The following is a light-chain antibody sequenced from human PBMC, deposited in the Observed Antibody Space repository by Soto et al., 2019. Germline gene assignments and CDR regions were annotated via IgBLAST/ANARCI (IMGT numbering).Light chain of an antibody. CDR1: QSVGST. J-gene: IGKJ2*01. CDR2: GSS. CDR3: QQYSNWPPYP. V-gene: IGKV3-15*01. Sequence: DIVMTQSPGSLSASPGESVTLSCRASQSVGSTLAWYQHQPGQAPRVLIYGSSTRATGIPDRFSGSGSGTDFTLTINSLQSEDFAVYYCQQYSNWPPYPFGQGTKLEMK.